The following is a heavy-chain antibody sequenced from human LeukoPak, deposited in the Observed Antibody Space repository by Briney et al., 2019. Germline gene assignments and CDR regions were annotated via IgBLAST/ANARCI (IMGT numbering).Heavy chain of an antibody. CDR2: INPSGGST. J-gene: IGHJ5*02. CDR1: GYTFTNFY. D-gene: IGHD6-13*01. CDR3: ARDRVMTLSIPDIAAAGTEAWFDP. V-gene: IGHV1-46*01. Sequence: ASVKVSCKTSGYTFTNFYIHWVRQAPGQGLEWMGIINPSGGSTSYAQKFQGRVTMTRDMSTSTVYMELSSLRSEDTAVYYCARDRVMTLSIPDIAAAGTEAWFDPWGQGTLVTVSS.